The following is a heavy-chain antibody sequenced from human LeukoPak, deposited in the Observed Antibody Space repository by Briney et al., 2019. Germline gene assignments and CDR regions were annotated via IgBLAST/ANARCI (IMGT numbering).Heavy chain of an antibody. Sequence: GGSLKLSCEASGFSFSGFVLSWVRRASGKGLEGVGRVRSKASNYATVFAESMEGRFTISRDDSKNTVYLHMNSLKSEDTAVYYCTRGFSDYFDYWGQGTLVTVSS. CDR3: TRGFSDYFDY. CDR2: VRSKASNYAT. D-gene: IGHD2/OR15-2a*01. CDR1: GFSFSGFV. V-gene: IGHV3-73*01. J-gene: IGHJ4*02.